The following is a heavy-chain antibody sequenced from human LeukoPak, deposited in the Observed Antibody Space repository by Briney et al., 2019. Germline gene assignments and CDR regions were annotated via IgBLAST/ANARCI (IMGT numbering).Heavy chain of an antibody. V-gene: IGHV3-48*02. D-gene: IGHD5-12*01. Sequence: GGSLRLSCAASGFTFSSYSMSWVRQAPGKGLEWVSYITGSSSTIYYADSVKGRFTISRDNAKNSLYLQMNSLRDEDTAVYYCAGRGYSAYERSYHFDYWGQGTLVTVSS. CDR1: GFTFSSYS. CDR3: AGRGYSAYERSYHFDY. CDR2: ITGSSSTI. J-gene: IGHJ4*02.